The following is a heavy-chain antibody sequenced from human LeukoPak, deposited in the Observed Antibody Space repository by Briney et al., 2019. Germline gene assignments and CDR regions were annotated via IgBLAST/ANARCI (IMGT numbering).Heavy chain of an antibody. D-gene: IGHD3-10*01. CDR2: INSDGSST. V-gene: IGHV3-74*01. CDR3: AKGVIMPHFDY. Sequence: PGGSLRLSCAASGFTFSSYWMHWVRQAPGKGLVWVSRINSDGSSTSYADSVKGRFTISRDNAKNTLYLQMNSLRAEDTAVYYCAKGVIMPHFDYWGQGTLVTVSS. CDR1: GFTFSSYW. J-gene: IGHJ4*02.